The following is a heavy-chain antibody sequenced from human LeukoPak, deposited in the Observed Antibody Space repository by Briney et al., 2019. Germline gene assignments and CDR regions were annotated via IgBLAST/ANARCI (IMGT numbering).Heavy chain of an antibody. D-gene: IGHD3-16*01. CDR1: GGSISSYY. J-gene: IGHJ4*02. Sequence: SETLSLTYTVSGGSISSYYWSWIRQPAGKGLEWIGRIYTSGSTNYNPSLKSRVTMSVDTSKNQFSLKLSSVTAADTAVYYCARYMITFGGVMGYFDYWGQGTLVTVSS. V-gene: IGHV4-4*07. CDR3: ARYMITFGGVMGYFDY. CDR2: IYTSGST.